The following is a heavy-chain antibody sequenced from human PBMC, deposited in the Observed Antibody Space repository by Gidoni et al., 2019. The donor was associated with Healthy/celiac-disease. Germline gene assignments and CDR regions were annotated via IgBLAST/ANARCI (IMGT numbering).Heavy chain of an antibody. V-gene: IGHV3-43*01. D-gene: IGHD3-3*01. Sequence: EVQLLESGGVVVQPGGSLRLSCPASAFTFDDYTMHWVRQAPGKGLEWVSLISWDGGSTYYADSVKGRFTISRDNSKNSLYLQMNSLRTEDTALYYCAKDQTYDFWSGYLIDYWGQGTMVTVSS. CDR3: AKDQTYDFWSGYLIDY. J-gene: IGHJ4*02. CDR2: ISWDGGST. CDR1: AFTFDDYT.